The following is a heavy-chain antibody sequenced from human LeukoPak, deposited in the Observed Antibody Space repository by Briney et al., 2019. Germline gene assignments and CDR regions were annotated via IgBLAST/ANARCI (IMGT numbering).Heavy chain of an antibody. CDR1: GYTFSDYY. D-gene: IGHD3-22*01. Sequence: GASVKVSCKASGYTFSDYYMHWVRQAPGQGLEWMGWINPNSGGTKYAQKFQGRVTMTRDTSLSTAYMELSRLRSDDTAVYYCAGVYYDGSGSFDYWGQGTLVTVSS. CDR2: INPNSGGT. V-gene: IGHV1-2*02. J-gene: IGHJ4*02. CDR3: AGVYYDGSGSFDY.